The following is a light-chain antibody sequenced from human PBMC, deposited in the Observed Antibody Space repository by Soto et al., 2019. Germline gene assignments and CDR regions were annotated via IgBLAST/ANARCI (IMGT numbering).Light chain of an antibody. CDR3: QQRNPLT. J-gene: IGKJ4*01. CDR1: QAVNTR. V-gene: IGKV3D-11*01. CDR2: LTS. Sequence: EILFAQSPTPPASLPRYRLPLSCRASQAVNTRLAWYQHKPGQAPRLLIYLTSNRAAGIPARFSGGGSGTDFTLTISSLEPEDFAVYYCQQRNPLTFGGGTKVDIK.